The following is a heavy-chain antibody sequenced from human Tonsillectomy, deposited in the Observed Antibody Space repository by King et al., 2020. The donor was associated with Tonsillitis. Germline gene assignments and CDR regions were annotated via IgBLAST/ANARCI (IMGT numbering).Heavy chain of an antibody. CDR3: TADSGVLLWFGEVRPFDY. CDR1: GFTFNNAW. Sequence: VQLVESGGDLVKPGGSLRLSCAASGFTFNNAWMSWVRQAPGKGLEWVGRIKSKTDGGTTDYAAPVKGRFTISRDDSKNTLYLQMNSLKTEDTAVYYCTADSGVLLWFGEVRPFDYWGQGTLVTVSS. J-gene: IGHJ4*02. CDR2: IKSKTDGGTT. V-gene: IGHV3-15*01. D-gene: IGHD3-10*01.